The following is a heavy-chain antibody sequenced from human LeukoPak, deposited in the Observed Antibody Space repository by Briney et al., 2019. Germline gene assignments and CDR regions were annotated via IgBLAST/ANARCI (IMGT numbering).Heavy chain of an antibody. J-gene: IGHJ4*02. D-gene: IGHD1-26*01. CDR3: ARGEADY. Sequence: QGLYWIGGIIPIFGTANSAQKFHGRVKITAEESTSTAYMELSSLRSEDTAVYYCARGEADYWGQGTLVTVSS. CDR2: IIPIFGTA. V-gene: IGHV1-69*01.